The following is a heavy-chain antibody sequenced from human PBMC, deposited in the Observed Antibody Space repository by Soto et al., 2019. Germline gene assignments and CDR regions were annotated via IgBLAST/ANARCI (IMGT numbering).Heavy chain of an antibody. V-gene: IGHV1-69*01. CDR1: GGTFSNYA. J-gene: IGHJ6*02. CDR3: ARDTRTYYYDSSGPGSFYGMDV. D-gene: IGHD3-22*01. CDR2: IIPIFGTA. Sequence: HVQLVQSGAEVKKPGSSVKVSCKASGGTFSNYAINWVRQAPGQGLEWMGGIIPIFGTANYAQKFQGRVTITADESTSTAYMELSSLRSEDTAVYYCARDTRTYYYDSSGPGSFYGMDVWGQGTTVTVSS.